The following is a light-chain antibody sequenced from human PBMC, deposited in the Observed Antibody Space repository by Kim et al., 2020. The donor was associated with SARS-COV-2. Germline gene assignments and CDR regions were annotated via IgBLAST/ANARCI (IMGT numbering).Light chain of an antibody. CDR3: QQRSNWPLT. CDR2: DAS. CDR1: QSISSY. J-gene: IGKJ4*01. V-gene: IGKV3-11*01. Sequence: PGERATLSCRASQSISSYLAWYQQKPGQAPRLLIYDASNRATGIPARFSGRGSGTDFTLTISSLEPEDFAVYFCQQRSNWPLTFGGGTKVDIK.